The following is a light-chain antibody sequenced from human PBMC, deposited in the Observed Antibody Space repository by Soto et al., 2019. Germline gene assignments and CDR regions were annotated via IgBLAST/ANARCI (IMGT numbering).Light chain of an antibody. V-gene: IGLV2-14*01. J-gene: IGLJ1*01. CDR3: RSYTSSSTLYV. CDR2: EVN. Sequence: LNQPASVSGSRRQSNNISCTGAISDVGGYTYVSWYQQNPGKAPKLMIYEVNNRPSGVSHRFSGSKSGNTASLTISGLQADDEADYYCRSYTSSSTLYVFGTGTKVTVL. CDR1: ISDVGGYTY.